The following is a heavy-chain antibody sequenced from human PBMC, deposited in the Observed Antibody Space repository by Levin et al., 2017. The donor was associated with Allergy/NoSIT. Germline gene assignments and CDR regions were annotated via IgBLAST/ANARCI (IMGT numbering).Heavy chain of an antibody. CDR1: GGSITSGSS. J-gene: IGHJ5*02. CDR3: ARGTDSLGWSYDA. Sequence: ASETLSLTCAVSGGSITSGSSWNWVRRPPGKGLEWIGYIYQSGSAYYNPSLKSRVTISLDRSKDQFSLNLTSVTAADTAIYFCARGTDSLGWSYDAWGQGAVVIVSS. D-gene: IGHD3-16*01. V-gene: IGHV4-30-2*01. CDR2: IYQSGSA.